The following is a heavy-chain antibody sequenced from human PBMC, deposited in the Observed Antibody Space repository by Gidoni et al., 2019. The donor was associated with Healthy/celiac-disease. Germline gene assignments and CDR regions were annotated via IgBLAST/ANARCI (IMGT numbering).Heavy chain of an antibody. CDR3: AKAYHRSYYYDSSGYNY. CDR2: IGVIGGST. V-gene: IGHV3-23*01. J-gene: IGHJ4*02. Sequence: EVQLLESGGGLVQPGGSLRLSCAASGFTFSSYAMSWVRQAPGKGLEWVSAIGVIGGSTYYADSVKGRFTISRDNSKNTLYLQMNSLRAEDTAVYYCAKAYHRSYYYDSSGYNYWGQGTLVTVSS. CDR1: GFTFSSYA. D-gene: IGHD3-22*01.